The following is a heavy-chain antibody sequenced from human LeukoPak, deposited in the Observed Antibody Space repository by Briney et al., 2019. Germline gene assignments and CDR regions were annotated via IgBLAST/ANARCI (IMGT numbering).Heavy chain of an antibody. CDR3: ATEVFGSGSCPDY. CDR2: IWHDGSNK. J-gene: IGHJ4*02. CDR1: GFTFSSYA. V-gene: IGHV3-33*01. D-gene: IGHD3-10*01. Sequence: GGSLRLSCAASGFTFSSYAIHWVRQAPGKGLEWVALIWHDGSNKYYSDSVKGRFTISRDNSKNTAFLQMNSLRAEDTAVYYCATEVFGSGSCPDYWGQGTPVTVSS.